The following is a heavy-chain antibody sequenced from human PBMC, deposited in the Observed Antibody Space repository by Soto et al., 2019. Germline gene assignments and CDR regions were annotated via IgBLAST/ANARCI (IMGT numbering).Heavy chain of an antibody. V-gene: IGHV1-3*01. Sequence: ASVKVSCKASGYTFTSYAMHWVRQAPGQRLEWMGWINAGNGNTKYSQKFQGRVTITRDTSASTAYMELSSLRSEDTAVYYCARDSPDIVVVVAGSYSGSRLDYWGQGTLVTVSS. CDR1: GYTFTSYA. CDR3: ARDSPDIVVVVAGSYSGSRLDY. CDR2: INAGNGNT. D-gene: IGHD2-15*01. J-gene: IGHJ4*02.